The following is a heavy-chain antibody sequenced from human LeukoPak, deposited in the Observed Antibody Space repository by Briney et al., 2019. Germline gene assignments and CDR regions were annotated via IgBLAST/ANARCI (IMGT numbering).Heavy chain of an antibody. CDR2: ISYDGSNK. CDR1: GFTFSSYA. CDR3: ASLSWDYFDY. D-gene: IGHD2-15*01. V-gene: IGHV3-30*04. J-gene: IGHJ4*02. Sequence: PGGSLRLSCAASGFTFSSYAMHWVRQAPGKGLEWVAVISYDGSNKYYADSVKGRFTIPRDNSKNTLYLQMNSLRAEDTAVYYCASLSWDYFDYWGQGTLVTVSS.